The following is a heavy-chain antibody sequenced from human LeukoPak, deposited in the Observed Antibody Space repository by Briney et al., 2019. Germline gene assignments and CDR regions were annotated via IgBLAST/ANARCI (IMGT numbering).Heavy chain of an antibody. CDR3: ARSTKYYDILTGYYNPAYFDY. J-gene: IGHJ4*02. D-gene: IGHD3-9*01. V-gene: IGHV3-48*02. Sequence: PGGSLRLSCAASGFTFSSYGMHWVRQAPGKGLEWVSYISSSSSTIYYADSVKGRFTISRDNAKNSLYLQMNSLRDEDTAVYYCARSTKYYDILTGYYNPAYFDYWGQGTLVTVSS. CDR1: GFTFSSYG. CDR2: ISSSSSTI.